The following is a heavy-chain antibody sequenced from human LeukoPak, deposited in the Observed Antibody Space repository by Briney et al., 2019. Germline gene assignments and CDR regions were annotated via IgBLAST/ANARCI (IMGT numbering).Heavy chain of an antibody. Sequence: GGSLRLSCAASGFTFSGSVMHSVRQASGKGQEWVGRIRSKANSYATAYAASVKCRFTISRDDSKSTAYLQMNSLKTEDTAVYYCTSQSIAARPTSLWGQGTLVTVSS. CDR1: GFTFSGSV. V-gene: IGHV3-73*01. J-gene: IGHJ4*02. CDR2: IRSKANSYAT. D-gene: IGHD6-6*01. CDR3: TSQSIAARPTSL.